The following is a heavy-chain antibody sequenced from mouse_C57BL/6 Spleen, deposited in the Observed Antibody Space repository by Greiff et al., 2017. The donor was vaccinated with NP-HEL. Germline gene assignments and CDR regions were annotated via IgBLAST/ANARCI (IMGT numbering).Heavy chain of an antibody. D-gene: IGHD1-1*01. V-gene: IGHV1-82*01. CDR1: GYAFSSSW. CDR2: IYPGDGDT. J-gene: IGHJ1*03. Sequence: LQESGPELVKPGASVKISCKASGYAFSSSWMNWVKQRPGKGLERIGRIYPGDGDTNYNGKFKGKATLTADKSSSTAYMQLSSLTSEDSAVYFCAREGGLYYGSSFDVWGTGTTVTVSS. CDR3: AREGGLYYGSSFDV.